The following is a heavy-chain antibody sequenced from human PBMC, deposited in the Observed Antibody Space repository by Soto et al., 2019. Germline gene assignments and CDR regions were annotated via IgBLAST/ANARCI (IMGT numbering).Heavy chain of an antibody. CDR3: RNGLENHYNYDY. D-gene: IGHD3-16*01. V-gene: IGHV3-23*01. Sequence: EVQLLESGGGLVQPGGSLRLSCAASGFTFSNDVMSWVRQAPGKGPEWVSSINSRGDNTYYAGSVRGRFTISRDNSKSTLYLQMNSLRAEDTAVYYCRNGLENHYNYDYWGQGTLVTVSS. CDR2: INSRGDNT. CDR1: GFTFSNDV. J-gene: IGHJ4*02.